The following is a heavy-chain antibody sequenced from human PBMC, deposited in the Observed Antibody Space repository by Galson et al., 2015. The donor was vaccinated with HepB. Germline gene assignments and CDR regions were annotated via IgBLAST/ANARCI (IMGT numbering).Heavy chain of an antibody. CDR2: ISGSGGST. D-gene: IGHD3-3*01. V-gene: IGHV3-23*01. J-gene: IGHJ4*02. Sequence: SLRLSCAASGFTLSSYTMSWVRQAPGKGLEWVSAISGSGGSTYYADSVKGRFTISRDNSKNTLYLQMNSLRAEDTAVYYCAKGREYYDFWSGYWFDYWGQGTLVTVSS. CDR3: AKGREYYDFWSGYWFDY. CDR1: GFTLSSYT.